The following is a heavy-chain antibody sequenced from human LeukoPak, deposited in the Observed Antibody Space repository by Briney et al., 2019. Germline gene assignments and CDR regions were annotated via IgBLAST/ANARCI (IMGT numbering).Heavy chain of an antibody. J-gene: IGHJ6*02. CDR3: ASLWDVRNYGMDV. D-gene: IGHD1-26*01. CDR1: GYTFTSYY. V-gene: IGHV1-46*01. CDR2: INPSGGST. Sequence: ASVTVSCKASGYTFTSYYMHWVRQAPGQGLEWMGIINPSGGSTSYAQKFQGRVTMTRDTSTSTVYMELSSLRSEDTAVYYCASLWDVRNYGMDVWGQGTTVTVSS.